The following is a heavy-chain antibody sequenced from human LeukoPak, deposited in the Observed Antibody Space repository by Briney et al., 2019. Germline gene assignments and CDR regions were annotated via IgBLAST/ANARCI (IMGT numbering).Heavy chain of an antibody. J-gene: IGHJ4*02. Sequence: SGTLSLTCEVNGGSFNDYHWTWIRQSPGKGLEYIGEINDSGSPIYSPSLRSRLTISVDTSKNQFSVTLTSVTVADTAVYYCARGPHPHWPLGQFWGQGSLVTVSS. V-gene: IGHV4-34*01. D-gene: IGHD3-16*01. CDR3: ARGPHPHWPLGQF. CDR1: GGSFNDYH. CDR2: INDSGSP.